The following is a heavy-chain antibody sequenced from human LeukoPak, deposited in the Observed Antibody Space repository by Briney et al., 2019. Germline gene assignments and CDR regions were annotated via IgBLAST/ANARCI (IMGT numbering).Heavy chain of an antibody. J-gene: IGHJ4*02. D-gene: IGHD6-19*01. V-gene: IGHV3-7*01. CDR2: IKQDGSEK. Sequence: GGSLRLSCAASGFTFSSYWMSWVRQAPGKGLEWVANIKQDGSEKYYVDSVKGRFTISRDNAKNSLYLQMNSLRAEDTAVYYCARDNKEFGWAFDYWGQGTLVTVSS. CDR1: GFTFSSYW. CDR3: ARDNKEFGWAFDY.